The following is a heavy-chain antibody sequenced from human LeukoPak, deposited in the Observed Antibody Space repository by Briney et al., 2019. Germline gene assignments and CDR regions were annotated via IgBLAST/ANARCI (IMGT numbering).Heavy chain of an antibody. J-gene: IGHJ6*02. V-gene: IGHV3-11*06. CDR1: GFTFSDYY. CDR3: ARDLLTKAPTNYYYGMDV. Sequence: GGSLRLSRAASGFTFSDYYMSWIRQAPGKGLEWVSYISSSSSYTNYADSVKGRFTISRDNAKNSLYLQMNSLRAEDTAVYYCARDLLTKAPTNYYYGMDVWGQGTTVTVSS. D-gene: IGHD3-9*01. CDR2: ISSSSSYT.